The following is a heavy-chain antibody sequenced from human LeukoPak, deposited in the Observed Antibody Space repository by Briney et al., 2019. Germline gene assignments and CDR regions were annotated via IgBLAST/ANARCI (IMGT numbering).Heavy chain of an antibody. J-gene: IGHJ4*02. CDR3: AREFAGGSYASTFDY. Sequence: PGRSLRLSCAASGFTFSSYAMPWVRQAPGKGLEWVAVISYDGSNKYYADSVKGRFTISRDNSKNTLYLQMNSLRAEDTAVYYCAREFAGGSYASTFDYWGQGTLVTVSS. CDR1: GFTFSSYA. D-gene: IGHD1-26*01. V-gene: IGHV3-30-3*01. CDR2: ISYDGSNK.